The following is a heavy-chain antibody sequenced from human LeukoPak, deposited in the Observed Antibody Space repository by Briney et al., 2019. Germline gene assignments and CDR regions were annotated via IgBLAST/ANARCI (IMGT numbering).Heavy chain of an antibody. V-gene: IGHV1-3*01. CDR1: GYSFISYG. D-gene: IGHD6-19*01. Sequence: ASVKVSCKASGYSFISYGISWVRQAPGQGLEWMGWINAGNGNTKYSQKFQGRVTITRDTSASTAYMELSSLRSEDTAVYYCARDSLAVVYWGQGTLVTVSS. CDR3: ARDSLAVVY. J-gene: IGHJ4*02. CDR2: INAGNGNT.